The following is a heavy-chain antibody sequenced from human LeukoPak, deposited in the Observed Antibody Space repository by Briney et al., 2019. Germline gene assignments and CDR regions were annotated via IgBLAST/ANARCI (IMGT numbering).Heavy chain of an antibody. J-gene: IGHJ1*01. CDR3: AKGGVYSSSWPAEYFQH. CDR1: GFSFSSYE. Sequence: GGSLRLSCAASGFSFSSYEMNWVRQAPGKGLEWVSAISGSGDSTYYAGSVKGRFTISRDNSKNTLYLQMNSLRAEDTAVYYCAKGGVYSSSWPAEYFQHWGQGTLVTVSS. D-gene: IGHD6-13*01. V-gene: IGHV3-23*01. CDR2: ISGSGDST.